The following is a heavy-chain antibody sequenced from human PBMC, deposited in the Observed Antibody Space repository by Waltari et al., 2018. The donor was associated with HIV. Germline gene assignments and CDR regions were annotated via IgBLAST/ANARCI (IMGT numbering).Heavy chain of an antibody. J-gene: IGHJ4*02. CDR3: ARDIAVAGTVDY. D-gene: IGHD6-19*01. CDR1: GFTVSSNY. Sequence: EVQLVESGGGLIQPGGSLRLSCAASGFTVSSNYMSWVRQAPGKGLEWVSVISSGCITYYADSVKGRFTISRDNSKNTLYLQMNSRRAEDTAVYYCARDIAVAGTVDYWGQGTLVTVSS. CDR2: ISSGCIT. V-gene: IGHV3-53*01.